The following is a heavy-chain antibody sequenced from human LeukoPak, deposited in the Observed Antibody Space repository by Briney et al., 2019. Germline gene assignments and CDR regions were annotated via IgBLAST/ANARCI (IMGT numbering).Heavy chain of an antibody. V-gene: IGHV3-23*01. D-gene: IGHD1-14*01. CDR3: ARVDKSELMFDY. J-gene: IGHJ4*02. Sequence: PGGSLRLSCAASGFTFSTYAMNWVRQAPGKGLEWVSAISGSGGSTYYADSVKGRFTISRDNSKNTLYLQMNSLRAEDTAVYYCARVDKSELMFDYWGQGTLVTVSS. CDR2: ISGSGGST. CDR1: GFTFSTYA.